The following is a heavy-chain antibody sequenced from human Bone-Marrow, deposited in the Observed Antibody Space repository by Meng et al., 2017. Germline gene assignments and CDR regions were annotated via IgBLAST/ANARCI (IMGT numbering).Heavy chain of an antibody. J-gene: IGHJ3*02. Sequence: ASVKVSCKASGYTFTGYYMHWVRQAPGQGLEWMGWINPNSGGTNYEQKFQGRVTMTRDTSISTAYMELSRLRSDDTAVYYCARDDPLRAFDIWGQGTMVTVSS. CDR1: GYTFTGYY. CDR2: INPNSGGT. CDR3: ARDDPLRAFDI. V-gene: IGHV1-2*02.